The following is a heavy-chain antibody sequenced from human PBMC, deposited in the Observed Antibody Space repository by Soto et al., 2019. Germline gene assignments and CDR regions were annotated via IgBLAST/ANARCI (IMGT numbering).Heavy chain of an antibody. Sequence: ASVKVSCKASGGTFSSYAISWVRQAPGQGLEWMGGIIPIFGTANYAQKFQGRVTITADESTSTAYMELSSLRSEDTAVYYCARGGGRITMVRGVIITSWFDNWGQGTLVTVS. D-gene: IGHD3-10*01. V-gene: IGHV1-69*13. J-gene: IGHJ5*02. CDR2: IIPIFGTA. CDR1: GGTFSSYA. CDR3: ARGGGRITMVRGVIITSWFDN.